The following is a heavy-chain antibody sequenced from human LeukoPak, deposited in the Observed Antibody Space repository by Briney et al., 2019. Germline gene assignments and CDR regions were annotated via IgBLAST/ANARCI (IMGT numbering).Heavy chain of an antibody. D-gene: IGHD3-22*01. V-gene: IGHV4-34*01. CDR2: INHSGST. Sequence: SETLSLTCAVYGGSLSGYYWSWIRQPPGKGLEWIGEINHSGSTNYNPSLKSRVTISVDTSKNQFALKLSSVTAADTAVYYCARAPDSSGYYYADYWGQGTLVTVSS. J-gene: IGHJ4*02. CDR1: GGSLSGYY. CDR3: ARAPDSSGYYYADY.